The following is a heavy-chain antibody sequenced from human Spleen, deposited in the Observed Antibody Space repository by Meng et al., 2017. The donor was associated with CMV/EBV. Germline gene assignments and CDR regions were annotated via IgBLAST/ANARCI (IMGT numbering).Heavy chain of an antibody. D-gene: IGHD1-1*01. CDR1: GNTFTSNY. V-gene: IGHV1-46*01. CDR2: INVHEGLT. J-gene: IGHJ4*02. CDR3: AREPPLQLYFDY. Sequence: CKTSGNTFTSNYIHWVRQAPGQGLEWLRMINVHEGLTNRPQKFRARVTMTRDTSTSTVYMELSSLTSDDTAIYYCAREPPLQLYFDYWGQGTLVTVSS.